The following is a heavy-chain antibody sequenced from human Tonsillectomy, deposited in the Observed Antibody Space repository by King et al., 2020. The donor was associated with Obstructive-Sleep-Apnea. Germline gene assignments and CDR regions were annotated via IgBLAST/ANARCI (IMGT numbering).Heavy chain of an antibody. J-gene: IGHJ4*02. CDR1: GFTFTSSA. D-gene: IGHD5-12*01. CDR3: AASGYSGYDYLPAFD. Sequence: RQLVQSGPEVKKPGTSVKVSCKASGFTFTSSAMQWVRQARGQRLEWIGWIFVVSGNTNYAQKFQERVTFTRDMSTSTAYMELSSLRSEDTAVYYCAASGYSGYDYLPAFDWGQGTLVTVSS. V-gene: IGHV1-58*02. CDR2: IFVVSGNT.